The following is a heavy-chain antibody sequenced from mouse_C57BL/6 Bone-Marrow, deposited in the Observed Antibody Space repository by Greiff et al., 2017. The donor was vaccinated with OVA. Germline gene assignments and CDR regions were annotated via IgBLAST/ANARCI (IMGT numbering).Heavy chain of an antibody. CDR3: ARRGVYGSSYFDY. Sequence: VQLQQSGAELVKPGASVKMSCKASGYTFTSYWITWVKQRPGQGLEWIGDIYPGSGSTNYNEKFKSKATLTVDTSSSTAYMQLSSLTSEDSAVYYCARRGVYGSSYFDYWGQGTTLTVSS. CDR2: IYPGSGST. J-gene: IGHJ2*01. D-gene: IGHD1-1*01. V-gene: IGHV1-55*01. CDR1: GYTFTSYW.